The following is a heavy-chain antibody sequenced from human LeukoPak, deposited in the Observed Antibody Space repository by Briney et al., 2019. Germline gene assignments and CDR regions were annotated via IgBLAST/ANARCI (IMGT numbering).Heavy chain of an antibody. Sequence: SETLSLTCAVSGGSISSGGYSWSWIRQPPGKGLEWIGYIYHSGSTYYNPSLKSRVTISVGTSKSQFSLKLSSVTAADTAVYYCARLFYYDSSGYYYNYYYYGMDVWGQGTTVTVSS. CDR3: ARLFYYDSSGYYYNYYYYGMDV. D-gene: IGHD3-22*01. CDR2: IYHSGST. CDR1: GGSISSGGYS. J-gene: IGHJ6*02. V-gene: IGHV4-30-2*01.